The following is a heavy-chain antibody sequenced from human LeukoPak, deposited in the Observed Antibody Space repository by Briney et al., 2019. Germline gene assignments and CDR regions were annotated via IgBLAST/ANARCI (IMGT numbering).Heavy chain of an antibody. V-gene: IGHV4-4*02. J-gene: IGHJ4*02. Sequence: PSETLSLTCAVSGGSISSSNWWSWVRQPPGKGLEWIGEIYHSGSTNYNPSLKSRVTISVDKSKNQFSLKLSSVTAADTAVYYCARHKVLLWFGPHDYWGQGTLVTVSS. CDR3: ARHKVLLWFGPHDY. CDR1: GGSISSSNW. CDR2: IYHSGST. D-gene: IGHD3-10*01.